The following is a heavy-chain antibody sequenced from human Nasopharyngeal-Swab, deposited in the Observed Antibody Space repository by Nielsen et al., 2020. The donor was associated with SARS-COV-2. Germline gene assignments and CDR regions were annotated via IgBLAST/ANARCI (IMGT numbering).Heavy chain of an antibody. D-gene: IGHD3-10*01. CDR1: GFTFSSYW. CDR2: IKQDGSEK. J-gene: IGHJ4*02. V-gene: IGHV3-7*01. Sequence: GGSLRLFCAASGFTFSSYWMSWVRQAPGKGLEWVANIKQDGSEKYYVDSVKGRFTISRDNAKNSLYLQMNSLRAEDTAVYYCARDLGYVVRGGPFDYWGQGTLVTVSS. CDR3: ARDLGYVVRGGPFDY.